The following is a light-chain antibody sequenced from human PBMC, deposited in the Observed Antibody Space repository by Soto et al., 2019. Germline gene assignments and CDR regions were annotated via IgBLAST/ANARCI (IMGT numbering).Light chain of an antibody. CDR1: QSVSSY. CDR2: DAS. CDR3: RQRSNWLPT. Sequence: EIVLTQSPATLSLSPGERATLSCRASQSVSSYLAWYQHKPGQAPRLFIYDASNRATGIPARFSGSGSGTDFTLTISSLEPEDFAVYYCRQRSNWLPTFGQGTKVEIK. V-gene: IGKV3-11*01. J-gene: IGKJ1*01.